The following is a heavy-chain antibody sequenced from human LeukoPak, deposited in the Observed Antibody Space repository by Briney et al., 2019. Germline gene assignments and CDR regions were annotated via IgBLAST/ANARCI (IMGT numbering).Heavy chain of an antibody. D-gene: IGHD2-2*01. Sequence: PGGSLRLSCAASGFTFSSYSMNWVRQAPGKGLEWVSYISSSSSTIYYADSVKGRFTISRDNAKNSLYLQMNSLRAEDTAVYYCARVTVPAAIGGAFDIWGQGTMVTVSP. CDR3: ARVTVPAAIGGAFDI. CDR1: GFTFSSYS. J-gene: IGHJ3*02. CDR2: ISSSSSTI. V-gene: IGHV3-48*01.